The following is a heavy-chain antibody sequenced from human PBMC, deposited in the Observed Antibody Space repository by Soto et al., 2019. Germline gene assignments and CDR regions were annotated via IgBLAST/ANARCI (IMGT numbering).Heavy chain of an antibody. CDR3: AKGSSSGWAPGLRYFDY. V-gene: IGHV3-23*01. CDR2: ISGSGGST. Sequence: PGGSLRLSCAASGFTFSSYAMSWVRQAPGKGLEWVSAISGSGGSTYYADSVKGRFTISRDNSKNTLYLQMNSLRAEDTAVYYCAKGSSSGWAPGLRYFDYWGQGTLVTVSS. J-gene: IGHJ4*02. D-gene: IGHD6-19*01. CDR1: GFTFSSYA.